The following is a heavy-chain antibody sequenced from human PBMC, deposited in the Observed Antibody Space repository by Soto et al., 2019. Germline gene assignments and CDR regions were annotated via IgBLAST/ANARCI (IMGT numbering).Heavy chain of an antibody. CDR3: AREGYCSSGSCALYSHDYFGMDV. Sequence: QVQLVQSGAEVKKPGASVKVSCKASGYTFIRYGISWVRQAPGQGLEWMGWISAYNGNTKYAQKFQGRVTMTTDTSTSTAYMELRSLTSHDTAVYYCAREGYCSSGSCALYSHDYFGMDVWGQGTTVTVSS. CDR1: GYTFIRYG. V-gene: IGHV1-18*01. D-gene: IGHD2-15*01. J-gene: IGHJ6*02. CDR2: ISAYNGNT.